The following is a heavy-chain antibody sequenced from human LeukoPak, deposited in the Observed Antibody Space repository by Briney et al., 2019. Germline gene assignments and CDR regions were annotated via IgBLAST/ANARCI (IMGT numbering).Heavy chain of an antibody. Sequence: GGSLRLSCAASGFTFSSYGMHWVRQAPGKGLEWVAVISYDGSNKYYADSVKGRFTISRDNSKNTLYLQMNSLRAEDTAVYYCAKDQPPYMVGATLIFDYWGQGTLVTVSS. CDR3: AKDQPPYMVGATLIFDY. J-gene: IGHJ4*02. CDR1: GFTFSSYG. CDR2: ISYDGSNK. D-gene: IGHD1-26*01. V-gene: IGHV3-30*18.